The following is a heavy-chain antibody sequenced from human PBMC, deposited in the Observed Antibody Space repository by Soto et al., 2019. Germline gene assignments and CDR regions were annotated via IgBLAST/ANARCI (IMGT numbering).Heavy chain of an antibody. CDR3: ARATVTTEGWFDP. CDR1: GGSISSGDYY. J-gene: IGHJ5*02. D-gene: IGHD4-17*01. CDR2: IYYSGST. Sequence: QVQLQESGPGLVKPSQTLSLTCTVSGGSISSGDYYWSWIRQPPGKGLEWIGYIYYSGSTYYNPSLKSRVTISVATSKNQFSLKLSSVTAADTAVYYCARATVTTEGWFDPWGQGTLVTVSS. V-gene: IGHV4-30-4*01.